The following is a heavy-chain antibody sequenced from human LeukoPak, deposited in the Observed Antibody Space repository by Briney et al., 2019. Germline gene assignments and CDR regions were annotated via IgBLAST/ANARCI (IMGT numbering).Heavy chain of an antibody. Sequence: PSETLSLTSTVSGGSISSYYWSWIRQPPGKGLEWIGYIYYSGSTNYNPSLKSRVTISVDTSKNQFSLKLSSVTAADTAVYYCAGAYYDYVWGSYRFDYWGQGTLVTVSS. CDR3: AGAYYDYVWGSYRFDY. CDR2: IYYSGST. J-gene: IGHJ4*02. D-gene: IGHD3-16*02. CDR1: GGSISSYY. V-gene: IGHV4-59*01.